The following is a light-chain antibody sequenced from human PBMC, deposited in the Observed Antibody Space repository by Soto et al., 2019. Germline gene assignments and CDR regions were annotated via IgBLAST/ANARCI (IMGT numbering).Light chain of an antibody. CDR3: QQSYSTPYT. Sequence: DIHMTQSPSSLSASVGDRVTITCRASQSISNYLNWYQQKPGKAPNLLIYIASNLHSGVPSRFSGSGSGTDFTLTISSLQPEDFETYDCQQSYSTPYTFGQGTKLDI. J-gene: IGKJ2*01. V-gene: IGKV1-39*01. CDR2: IAS. CDR1: QSISNY.